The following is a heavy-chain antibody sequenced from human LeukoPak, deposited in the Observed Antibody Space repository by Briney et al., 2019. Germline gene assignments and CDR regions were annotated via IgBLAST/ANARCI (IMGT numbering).Heavy chain of an antibody. CDR3: ARIQGSSSSLDY. V-gene: IGHV4-59*01. Sequence: NSSETLSLTCTASGGSISTYDWSWIRQPPGKGLEWIGYIYYSGSTNYNPSLKSRVTIAVDTSKNQFSLKLSSVTAADTAVYYCARIQGSSSSLDYWGQGTLVTVSS. D-gene: IGHD6-6*01. CDR1: GGSISTYD. J-gene: IGHJ4*02. CDR2: IYYSGST.